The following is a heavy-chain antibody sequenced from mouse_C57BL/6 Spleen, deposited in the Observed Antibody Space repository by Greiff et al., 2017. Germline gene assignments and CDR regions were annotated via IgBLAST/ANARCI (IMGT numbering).Heavy chain of an antibody. J-gene: IGHJ1*03. CDR3: ARDGDYYYGSSPLWYFDV. CDR2: ISDGGSYT. D-gene: IGHD1-1*01. V-gene: IGHV5-4*01. CDR1: GFTFGSYA. Sequence: EVKLMESGGGLVKPGGSLKLSCAASGFTFGSYAMSWVRQTPEKRLEWVATISDGGSYTYYPDNVQGRFTISRDNAKNNLYLQMSHLKSEDTAMYYCARDGDYYYGSSPLWYFDVWGTGTTVTVSS.